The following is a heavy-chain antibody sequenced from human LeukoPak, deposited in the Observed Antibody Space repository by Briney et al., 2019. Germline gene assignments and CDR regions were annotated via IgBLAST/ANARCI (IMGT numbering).Heavy chain of an antibody. Sequence: PSETLSLTCTVSGGSISGSSYYWGWIRQPPGKGREWIGGIYYSGSIYYNPSLKSRVTISVDTSKNQFSLKLSSVTAADTAVYYCAREAGYPTRLRKSGFDPWGQGTLVTVSS. V-gene: IGHV4-39*07. CDR2: IYYSGSI. CDR1: GGSISGSSYY. J-gene: IGHJ5*02. CDR3: AREAGYPTRLRKSGFDP. D-gene: IGHD5-12*01.